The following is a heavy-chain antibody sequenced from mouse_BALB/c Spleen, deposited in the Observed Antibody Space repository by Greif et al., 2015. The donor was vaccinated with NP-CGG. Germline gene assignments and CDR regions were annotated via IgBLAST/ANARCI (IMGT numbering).Heavy chain of an antibody. V-gene: IGHV2-9*02. J-gene: IGHJ4*01. Sequence: VKLMASGPGLVAPSQSLSITCTVSGFSLTSYGVHWVRQPPGKGLEWLGVIWAGGSTNYNSALMSRLSISKDNSKSQVFLKMNSLQTDDTAMYYCASDGYYAMDYWGQGTSVTVSS. CDR1: GFSLTSYG. CDR3: ASDGYYAMDY. CDR2: IWAGGST.